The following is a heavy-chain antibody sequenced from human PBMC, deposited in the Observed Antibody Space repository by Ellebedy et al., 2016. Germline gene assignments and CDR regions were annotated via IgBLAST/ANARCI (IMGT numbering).Heavy chain of an antibody. CDR3: RQGHYADY. Sequence: GGSLRLXXAVSGLPFSTFFMSWVRQAPGKGLEWVATISANGNKRDLADSVQGRFTISRDNSRNTLHLQMNNLRGEDTAVYYCRQGHYADYWGQGTLVTVSS. V-gene: IGHV3-23*01. CDR2: ISANGNKR. CDR1: GLPFSTFF. J-gene: IGHJ4*02.